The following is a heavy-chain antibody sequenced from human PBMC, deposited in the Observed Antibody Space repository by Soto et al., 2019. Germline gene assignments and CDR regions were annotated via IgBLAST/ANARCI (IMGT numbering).Heavy chain of an antibody. CDR1: GFTFSSYA. CDR3: ARRSSSWFFDY. J-gene: IGHJ4*02. V-gene: IGHV3-23*01. Sequence: EVQLLESGGGVVQPGGSLRLSCAASGFTFSSYAMNWVRQAPGKGLEWVSVISGSDGSTYYADSVKGRFTISRDNSKNTLNLQMISLRAEDTAVYYCARRSSSWFFDYWGQGTLVTVSS. D-gene: IGHD6-13*01. CDR2: ISGSDGST.